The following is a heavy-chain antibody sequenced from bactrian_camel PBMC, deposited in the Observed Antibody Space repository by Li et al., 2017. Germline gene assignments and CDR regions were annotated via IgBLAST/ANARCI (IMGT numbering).Heavy chain of an antibody. CDR1: GEITSHAC. CDR2: IESDGTT. CDR3: AKNSGNSN. Sequence: VQLVESGGGSVQAGGSLRLSCAASGEITSHACMGWFRQTPGKQREAVATIESDGTTRYADSVKGRFTISRDNAKNMLYLQLNSLKTEDTAMYYCAKNSGNSNRGQGTQVTVS. J-gene: IGHJ4*01. V-gene: IGHV3S53*01. D-gene: IGHD4*01.